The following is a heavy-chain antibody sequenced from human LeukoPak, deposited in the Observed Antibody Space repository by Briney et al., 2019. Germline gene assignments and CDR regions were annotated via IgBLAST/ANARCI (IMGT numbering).Heavy chain of an antibody. CDR1: GFTFSSYW. Sequence: GGSLRLSCAASGFTFSSYWMHWVRQAPGKGLVWVSRINSDGSSTSYADSVKGRFTISRDNAKNTPYLQMNSLRAEDTAVYYCAREGDNSDHFDYWGQGTLVTVSS. J-gene: IGHJ4*02. CDR2: INSDGSST. V-gene: IGHV3-74*01. CDR3: AREGDNSDHFDY. D-gene: IGHD6-25*01.